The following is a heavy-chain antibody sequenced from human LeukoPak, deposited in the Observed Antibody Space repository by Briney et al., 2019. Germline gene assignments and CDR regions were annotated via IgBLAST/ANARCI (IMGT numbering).Heavy chain of an antibody. D-gene: IGHD2-2*01. J-gene: IGHJ4*02. Sequence: ASLKDSCKDSVGTFSSYAISWVPQAPGQGLEWMGGIIPIFGTANYAQKFQGRVTITPDESTSTAYMEVSSLRYEDTAVYYCARASEGYCSSTSCYWSYWGQGTLATVSS. CDR3: ARASEGYCSSTSCYWSY. CDR1: VGTFSSYA. CDR2: IIPIFGTA. V-gene: IGHV1-69*13.